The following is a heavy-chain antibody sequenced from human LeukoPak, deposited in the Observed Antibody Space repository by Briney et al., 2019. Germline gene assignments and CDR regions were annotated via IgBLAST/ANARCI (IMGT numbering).Heavy chain of an antibody. J-gene: IGHJ6*04. CDR2: ISSSSSYI. CDR3: AREVGESLDYYYYGMDV. D-gene: IGHD3-10*01. CDR1: GFTFSSYS. Sequence: GGSLRLSCAASGFTFSSYSMNWVRQAPGKGLEWVSSISSSSSYIYYADSVKGRFTISRDNAKNSLYLQMNSLRAEDTAVHYCAREVGESLDYYYYGMDVWGKGTTVTVSS. V-gene: IGHV3-21*01.